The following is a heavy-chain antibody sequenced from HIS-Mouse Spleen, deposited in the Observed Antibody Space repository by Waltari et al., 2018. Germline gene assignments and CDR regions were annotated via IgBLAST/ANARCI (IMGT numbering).Heavy chain of an antibody. D-gene: IGHD6-19*01. V-gene: IGHV1-2*02. CDR2: INPNSGVT. CDR3: ATGIAVDKQKIRTDDAFDI. Sequence: QAPGPGLEWMGWINPNSGVTNYAQKFQGRVTMTRDTSISTAYMELSRLRSDDMAVYYCATGIAVDKQKIRTDDAFDIWGQGTMVTVSS. J-gene: IGHJ3*02.